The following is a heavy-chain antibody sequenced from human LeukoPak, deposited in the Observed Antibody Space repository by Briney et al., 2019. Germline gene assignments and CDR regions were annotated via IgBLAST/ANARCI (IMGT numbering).Heavy chain of an antibody. CDR1: GFTFSSYS. D-gene: IGHD4-17*01. CDR2: ISSSSSTI. V-gene: IGHV3-48*02. Sequence: SGGSLRLSCAASGFTFSSYSMNWVRKAPGKGLEGVSYISSSSSTIYYGDSVKGRFTISRENAKNSLYLQMNSLRDEDTAVYYCARDETTVPEYFDYWGQGTLVSVSS. CDR3: ARDETTVPEYFDY. J-gene: IGHJ4*02.